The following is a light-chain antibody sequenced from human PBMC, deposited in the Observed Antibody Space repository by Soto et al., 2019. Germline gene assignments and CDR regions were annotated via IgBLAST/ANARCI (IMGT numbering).Light chain of an antibody. J-gene: IGKJ1*01. CDR2: GAS. Sequence: IMLNHSPGAVSLSPGERATLSCRASQSVSSNYLAWYQQKPGQAPRLLIYGASSRATGIPDRFRGSGSGTDFTLTISRLEPEDFAVYYCLQSLTWTFGPGTKVDTK. CDR3: LQSLTWT. CDR1: QSVSSNY. V-gene: IGKV3-20*01.